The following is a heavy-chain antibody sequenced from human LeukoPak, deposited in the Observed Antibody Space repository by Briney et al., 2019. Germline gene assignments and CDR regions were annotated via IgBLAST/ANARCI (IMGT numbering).Heavy chain of an antibody. D-gene: IGHD6-19*01. V-gene: IGHV1-2*02. J-gene: IGHJ4*02. CDR3: ARLSSGWSLGRDY. CDR1: GYTLTGYY. Sequence: ASVKVSCKASGYTLTGYYMHWVRQAPGQGLEWMGWINPNSGGTNYAQKFQGRVTMTRDTSISTAYMELSRLRSDDTAVYYCARLSSGWSLGRDYWGQGTLVTVSS. CDR2: INPNSGGT.